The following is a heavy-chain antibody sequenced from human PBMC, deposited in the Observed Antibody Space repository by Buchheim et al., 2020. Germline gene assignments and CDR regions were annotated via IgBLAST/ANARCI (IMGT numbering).Heavy chain of an antibody. CDR2: VKHDGFI. CDR1: GGSFSGYY. Sequence: QVQLQQWGAGLLKPSETLSLTCAVYGGSFSGYYWNWIRQPPGKGLEWIGEVKHDGFINYNASVRSRVTISVDTSKNQFSLKLSSVTAADTAVYYCARGRILEWLSNWFDPWGQGTL. D-gene: IGHD3-3*01. J-gene: IGHJ5*02. CDR3: ARGRILEWLSNWFDP. V-gene: IGHV4-34*01.